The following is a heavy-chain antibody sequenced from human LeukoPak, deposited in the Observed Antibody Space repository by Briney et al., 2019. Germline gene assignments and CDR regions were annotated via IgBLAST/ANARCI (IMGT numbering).Heavy chain of an antibody. CDR3: VATRSYGTFDF. D-gene: IGHD6-6*01. Sequence: PGGSLRLSCAASGFNFSSYNMNWLPQAPGKGLEWVSYIYSDNIIIYYADSVKDRFTISRDNAKSSLYLQMNSLRAEDTAVYYCVATRSYGTFDFWGKGTMVTVSS. V-gene: IGHV3-48*01. CDR1: GFNFSSYN. J-gene: IGHJ3*01. CDR2: IYSDNIII.